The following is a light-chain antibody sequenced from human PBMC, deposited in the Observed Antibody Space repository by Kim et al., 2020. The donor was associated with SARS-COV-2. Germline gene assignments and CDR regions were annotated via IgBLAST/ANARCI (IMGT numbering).Light chain of an antibody. Sequence: ASVGDKVPISCRASQDIRNDLGWYQQNPGRAPQRLIYGASSLQSGVPSRFSGSGAGTEFTLTISSVQPEDFANYFCLQHSTYPITFGQGTRLEIK. CDR2: GAS. V-gene: IGKV1-17*01. J-gene: IGKJ5*01. CDR3: LQHSTYPIT. CDR1: QDIRND.